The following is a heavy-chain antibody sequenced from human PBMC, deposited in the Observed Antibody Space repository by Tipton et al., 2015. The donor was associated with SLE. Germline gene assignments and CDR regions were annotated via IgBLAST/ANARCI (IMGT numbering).Heavy chain of an antibody. CDR2: INYSGST. CDR3: ARHCQLYSFVY. CDR1: GDSISSSSYY. D-gene: IGHD2-15*01. V-gene: IGHV4-39*07. J-gene: IGHJ4*02. Sequence: TLSLTCSVSGDSISSSSYYWGWIRQSPGKGLEWIGSINYSGSTYYNPSLKSRVTMSVDTSKSQFSLQLTSVTAADTAVYYCARHCQLYSFVYWGQGTLVTVSS.